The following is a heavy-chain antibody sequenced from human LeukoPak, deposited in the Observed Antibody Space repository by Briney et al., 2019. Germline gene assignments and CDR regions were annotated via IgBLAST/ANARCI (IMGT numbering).Heavy chain of an antibody. CDR3: ARGPPYGSGKFGPFDY. J-gene: IGHJ4*02. V-gene: IGHV3-53*01. Sequence: GGSLRLSCAASGFTVSSNYMSWVRQAPGKGLEWVSVTYSNGRTYYADSVKGRFTISRDNAKNSLYLQMNSLRTEDTAVYYCARGPPYGSGKFGPFDYWGQGTLVTVSS. CDR1: GFTVSSNY. D-gene: IGHD3-10*01. CDR2: TYSNGRT.